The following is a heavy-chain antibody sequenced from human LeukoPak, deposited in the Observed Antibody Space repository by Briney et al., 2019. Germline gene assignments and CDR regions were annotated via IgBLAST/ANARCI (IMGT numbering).Heavy chain of an antibody. CDR3: ARIGPSGSGSYFFLDP. CDR1: VLTFSTYW. D-gene: IGHD3-10*01. V-gene: IGHV3-74*01. Sequence: PGGALRLSCAASVLTFSTYWMHWVRQAPGMGLVWVSRIDSDGSGASYADSVKGRFTISRDNAKNTLYLQMNSLRAEDTAVYYCARIGPSGSGSYFFLDPWGQGTLVTVSS. J-gene: IGHJ5*02. CDR2: IDSDGSGA.